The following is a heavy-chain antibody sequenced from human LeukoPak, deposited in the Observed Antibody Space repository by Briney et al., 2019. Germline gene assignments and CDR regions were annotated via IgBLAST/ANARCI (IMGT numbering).Heavy chain of an antibody. Sequence: ASVKVSCKASGGTFSSYAISWVRQAPGQGLEWMGRIIPILGIANYAQKFQGRVTITADKSTSTAYMELSSLRSEDTAVYYCARDFNHLPLWPDCSGGSCLDDAFDIWGQGTMVTVSS. V-gene: IGHV1-69*04. CDR2: IIPILGIA. CDR1: GGTFSSYA. D-gene: IGHD2-15*01. J-gene: IGHJ3*02. CDR3: ARDFNHLPLWPDCSGGSCLDDAFDI.